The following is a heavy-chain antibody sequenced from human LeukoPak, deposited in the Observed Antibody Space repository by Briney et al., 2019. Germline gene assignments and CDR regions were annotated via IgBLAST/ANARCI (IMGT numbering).Heavy chain of an antibody. D-gene: IGHD6-13*01. CDR1: GFIFSNFW. J-gene: IGHJ4*02. CDR3: ARDRVATSSSPFDY. V-gene: IGHV3-7*01. CDR2: IKQDGSEK. Sequence: GGSLRLSCAASGFIFSNFWMTWVRQAPGKGLEGVANIKQDGSEKYYVDSVKGRFTISRDNAKNSLYLQMNSLRAEDTAVYYCARDRVATSSSPFDYWGQGTLVTVSS.